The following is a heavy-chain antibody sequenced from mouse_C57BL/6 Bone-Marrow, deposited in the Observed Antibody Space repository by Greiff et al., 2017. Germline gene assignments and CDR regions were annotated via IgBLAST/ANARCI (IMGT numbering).Heavy chain of an antibody. J-gene: IGHJ1*03. CDR2: IYPRDGST. V-gene: IGHV1-85*01. Sequence: VQLQQSGPELVKPGASVKLSCKASGYTFTSYDINWVKQRPGQGLEWIGWIYPRDGSTKYNERFKGKATLTLDTTSSTAYMALHSLTSEYSAVYFCARLEFDGSSGDWYFDVWGTGTTVTVSS. D-gene: IGHD1-1*01. CDR3: ARLEFDGSSGDWYFDV. CDR1: GYTFTSYD.